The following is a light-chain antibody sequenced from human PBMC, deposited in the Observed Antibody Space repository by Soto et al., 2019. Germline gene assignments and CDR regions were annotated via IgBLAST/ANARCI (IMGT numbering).Light chain of an antibody. J-gene: IGKJ4*01. Sequence: EIVLTQSPVTLSLSPGERAILSCRASQSFSSYLAWYQHKPGQAPRLLIYDATNRAPGIPARFSGSGSGTDFSLTISSLEPEDFAVYYCQQRSGWPPRLTFGGGTKVKIK. CDR1: QSFSSY. CDR3: QQRSGWPPRLT. V-gene: IGKV3-11*01. CDR2: DAT.